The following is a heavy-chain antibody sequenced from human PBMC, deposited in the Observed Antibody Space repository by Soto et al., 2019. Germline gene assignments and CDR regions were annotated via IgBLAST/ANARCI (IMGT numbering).Heavy chain of an antibody. CDR1: GYPFTGYY. D-gene: IGHD2-15*01. CDR3: ARRRSACSGGSCPGGMDV. J-gene: IGHJ6*02. Sequence: XSVKVSCKASGYPFTGYYMHWVRQAPGQGLEWMGWINPNSGGTNYAQKFQGRVTMTRDTSISTAYMELSRLRSDDTAVYYCARRRSACSGGSCPGGMDVWGQGTTVTVSS. V-gene: IGHV1-2*02. CDR2: INPNSGGT.